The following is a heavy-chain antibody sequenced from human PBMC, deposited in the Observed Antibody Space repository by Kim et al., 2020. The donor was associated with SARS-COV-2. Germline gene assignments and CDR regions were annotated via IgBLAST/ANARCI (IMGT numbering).Heavy chain of an antibody. J-gene: IGHJ6*02. CDR1: GFTFSAYA. V-gene: IGHV3-64*02. CDR3: ARNHEGGIDV. Sequence: GGSLRLSCEASGFTFSAYAMHWVRQAPGRGLEYVSTISTDGFKTQYGASVQGRFIISRDNSKNTMYLQMGSLTTGDSAVYYCARNHEGGIDVWGQGTTVTVSS. CDR2: ISTDGFKT.